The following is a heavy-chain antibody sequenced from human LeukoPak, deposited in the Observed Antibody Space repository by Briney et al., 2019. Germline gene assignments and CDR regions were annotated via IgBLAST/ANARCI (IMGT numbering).Heavy chain of an antibody. CDR3: ARGGGSGSYYKEYFDY. CDR1: GFTFSSYE. D-gene: IGHD3-10*01. CDR2: ITSSGRTI. J-gene: IGHJ4*02. Sequence: TGGSLRLSCAASGFTFSSYEMNWVRQAPGKGLEWVSYITSSGRTIYYADSVKGRFTISRDNAKNSLYLQMNSLRAEDTAVYYCARGGGSGSYYKEYFDYWGQGTLVTVSS. V-gene: IGHV3-48*03.